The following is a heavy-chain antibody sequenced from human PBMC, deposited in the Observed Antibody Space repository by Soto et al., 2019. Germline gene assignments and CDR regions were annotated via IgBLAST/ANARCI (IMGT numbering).Heavy chain of an antibody. J-gene: IGHJ4*02. CDR1: GYTFTIYS. CDR3: ARESPAVAGSDY. Sequence: GASVKVSCKASGYTFTIYSISCVLQSPLQGRDGMGWISAYNGNTNYAQKLQGRVTMTTDTSTSTAYMELRSLRSDDTAVYYCARESPAVAGSDYWGQGTLVTVSS. D-gene: IGHD6-19*01. CDR2: ISAYNGNT. V-gene: IGHV1-18*04.